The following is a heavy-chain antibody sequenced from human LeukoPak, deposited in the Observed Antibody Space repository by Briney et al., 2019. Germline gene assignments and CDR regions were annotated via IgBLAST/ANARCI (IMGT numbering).Heavy chain of an antibody. D-gene: IGHD2-2*01. Sequence: SGTLSLTCTVSGGSISNYYWTWIRQPPGKGLEWIGYIYYSGTTDYNPSLKSRVTISVDTSKNQFSLKLSSVTAADTAVYYCARSGASVPSYWYFDLWGRGTLVTVSS. V-gene: IGHV4-59*01. CDR3: ARSGASVPSYWYFDL. J-gene: IGHJ2*01. CDR1: GGSISNYY. CDR2: IYYSGTT.